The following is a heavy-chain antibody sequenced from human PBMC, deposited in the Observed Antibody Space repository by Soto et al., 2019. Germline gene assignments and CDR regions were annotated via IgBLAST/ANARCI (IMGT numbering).Heavy chain of an antibody. J-gene: IGHJ6*02. CDR1: GFTFSSYD. CDR2: IGTAGDT. D-gene: IGHD3-10*01. V-gene: IGHV3-13*01. CDR3: ARGLWFGELFWGSLMDV. Sequence: GGSLRLSCAASGFTFSSYDMHWVRQATGKGLEWVSAIGTAGDTYYPGSVKGRFTISRENAKNSLYLQMNSLRAEDTAVYYCARGLWFGELFWGSLMDVWGQGTTVTVSS.